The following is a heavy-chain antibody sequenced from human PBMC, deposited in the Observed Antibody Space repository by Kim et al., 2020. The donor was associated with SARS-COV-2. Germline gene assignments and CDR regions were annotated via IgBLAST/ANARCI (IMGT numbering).Heavy chain of an antibody. J-gene: IGHJ4*02. CDR2: IYYSGST. CDR3: AREMEQQLVLGY. V-gene: IGHV4-59*01. CDR1: GGSISSYY. Sequence: SETLSLTCTVSGGSISSYYWSWIRQPPGKGLEWIGYIYYSGSTNYNPSLKSRVTISVDTSKNQFSLKLSSVTAADTAVYYCAREMEQQLVLGYWGQGTLVTVSS. D-gene: IGHD6-13*01.